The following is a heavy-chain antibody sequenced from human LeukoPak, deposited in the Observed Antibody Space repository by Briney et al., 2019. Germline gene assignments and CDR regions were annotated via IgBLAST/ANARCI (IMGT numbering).Heavy chain of an antibody. CDR1: GFTFSSYA. Sequence: GGSLRLSCAASGFTFSSYAMHWVRQAPGKGLEWVAVISYDGSNKYYADSVKGRFTISRDNSKNTLYLQMNSLRAEDTAVYYCARGQDIVKVFGGFDIWGQGTMVTVSS. J-gene: IGHJ3*02. CDR3: ARGQDIVKVFGGFDI. V-gene: IGHV3-30*14. D-gene: IGHD3-3*01. CDR2: ISYDGSNK.